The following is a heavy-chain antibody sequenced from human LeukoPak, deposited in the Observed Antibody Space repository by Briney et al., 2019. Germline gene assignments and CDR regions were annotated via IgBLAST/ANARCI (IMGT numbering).Heavy chain of an antibody. CDR1: GGSFSGYY. CDR3: ARWVATEDY. Sequence: KPSETLSLTCAVYGGSFSGYYWSWIRQPPGKGLEWIGEINHSGSTNYNPSLKSRVTISVDTSKNQFSLKLSSVTAADTAVYYCARWVATEDYWGQGTLVTVSS. D-gene: IGHD1-26*01. V-gene: IGHV4-34*01. CDR2: INHSGST. J-gene: IGHJ4*02.